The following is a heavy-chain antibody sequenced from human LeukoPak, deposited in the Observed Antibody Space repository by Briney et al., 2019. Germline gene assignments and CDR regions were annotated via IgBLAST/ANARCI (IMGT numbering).Heavy chain of an antibody. CDR3: ARGGGTYYYGSGSYYDFDY. J-gene: IGHJ4*02. CDR1: GYTFTGYY. D-gene: IGHD3-10*01. V-gene: IGHV1-2*02. CDR2: INPNSGGT. Sequence: ASVKVSCKASGYTFTGYYMHWVRQAPGQGLEWMGWINPNSGGTNYAQKFQGRVTMTRDTSLSTAYMELSRLRSDDTAVYYCARGGGTYYYGSGSYYDFDYWGQGTLVTVSS.